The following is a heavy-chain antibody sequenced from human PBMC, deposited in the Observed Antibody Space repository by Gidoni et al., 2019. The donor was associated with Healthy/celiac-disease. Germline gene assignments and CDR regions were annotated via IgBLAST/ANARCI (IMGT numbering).Heavy chain of an antibody. CDR2: GST. Sequence: GSTYYADSVKGRFTISRDNSKNTLYLQMNSLRAEDTAVYYCAKLRAAAGIHFAYWGQGTLVTVSS. CDR3: AKLRAAAGIHFAY. D-gene: IGHD6-13*01. J-gene: IGHJ4*02. V-gene: IGHV3-23*01.